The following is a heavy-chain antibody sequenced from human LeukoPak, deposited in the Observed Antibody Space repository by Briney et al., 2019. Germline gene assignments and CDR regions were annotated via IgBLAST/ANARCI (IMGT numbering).Heavy chain of an antibody. CDR3: AKGGRGNGEVY. CDR1: GFTFSSYW. J-gene: IGHJ4*02. D-gene: IGHD2-8*01. CDR2: IKQDGSEK. V-gene: IGHV3-7*01. Sequence: GGSLRLSCAVSGFTFSSYWMNWARQAPGKGLEWVANIKQDGSEKNYVDSVKGRFTISRDNAKSSLFLQMNDLRAEDTAVYYCAKGGRGNGEVYWGQGTLVTVSS.